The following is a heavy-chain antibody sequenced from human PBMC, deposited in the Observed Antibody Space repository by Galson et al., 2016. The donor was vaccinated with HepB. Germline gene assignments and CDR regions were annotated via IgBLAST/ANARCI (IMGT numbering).Heavy chain of an antibody. Sequence: SLRLSCAASGFTFSSYFMTWVRLAPGKGLQWVANIEKDGSEKNYVDSVKGRFTISRDNSKRMVYLEMNSLRVEDTAVYYCVTSGDRPAATTVYWGQGTLVTVSS. V-gene: IGHV3-7*03. D-gene: IGHD2-2*01. CDR1: GFTFSSYF. J-gene: IGHJ4*02. CDR2: IEKDGSEK. CDR3: VTSGDRPAATTVY.